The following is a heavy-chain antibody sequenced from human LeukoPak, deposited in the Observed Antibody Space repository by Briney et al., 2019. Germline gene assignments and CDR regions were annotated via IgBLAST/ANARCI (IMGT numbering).Heavy chain of an antibody. CDR2: MNPNRGNT. CDR1: GYTFTGYY. J-gene: IGHJ4*02. V-gene: IGHV1-8*02. CDR3: AREGYYDIPW. Sequence: ASVKVSCKASGYTFTGYYMHWVRQAPGQGLEWMGWMNPNRGNTGYAQKFQGRVTMTRNTSISTAYMELSSLRSEDTAVYYCAREGYYDIPWWGQGTLVTVSS. D-gene: IGHD3-9*01.